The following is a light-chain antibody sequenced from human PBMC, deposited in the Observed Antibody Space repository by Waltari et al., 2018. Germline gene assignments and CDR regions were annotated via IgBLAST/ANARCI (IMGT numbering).Light chain of an antibody. Sequence: DIQMTQSPSSLSASVGDRVTITCRASQIISSYLNWYQQKPGKAPKLLIYATSNLQSGVPSRFSGSGSGTDFSLTISSLQPEDFATYYCQQTYSTPDTFGQGTRLEFK. CDR1: QIISSY. V-gene: IGKV1-39*01. CDR2: ATS. CDR3: QQTYSTPDT. J-gene: IGKJ5*01.